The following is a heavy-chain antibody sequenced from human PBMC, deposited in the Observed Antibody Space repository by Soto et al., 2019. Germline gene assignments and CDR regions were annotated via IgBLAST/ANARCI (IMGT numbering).Heavy chain of an antibody. D-gene: IGHD5-18*01. V-gene: IGHV3-53*01. J-gene: IGHJ4*02. CDR1: GFTVSSNY. CDR3: ARVSSYGYWGFDY. Sequence: EVQLVESGGGLIQPGGSLRLSCAASGFTVSSNYMSWVRQAPGKGLEWVSVIYSGGSTYYTDSVKGRFTISRDNSKNTLYLQMNSLRDEDTAVYYCARVSSYGYWGFDYWGQGTLVTVSS. CDR2: IYSGGST.